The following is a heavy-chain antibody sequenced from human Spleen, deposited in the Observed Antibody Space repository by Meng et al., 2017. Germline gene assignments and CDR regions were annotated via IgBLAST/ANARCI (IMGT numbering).Heavy chain of an antibody. Sequence: QVQLQQSGPGLVKPSQTLSTTCAISGDSVSSNRAAWNWIRQSPSRGLEWLGRTYYGSKWSHDYAVSVKSRITINADTSKNQFSLQLNSVTPGDTAVYYCARVFAPVAPGAFDYWGQGALVTVSS. J-gene: IGHJ4*02. V-gene: IGHV6-1*01. CDR1: GDSVSSNRAA. CDR3: ARVFAPVAPGAFDY. CDR2: TYYGSKWSH. D-gene: IGHD2-2*01.